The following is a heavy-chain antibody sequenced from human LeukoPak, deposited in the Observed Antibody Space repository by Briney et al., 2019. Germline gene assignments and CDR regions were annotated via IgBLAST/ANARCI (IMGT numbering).Heavy chain of an antibody. CDR2: IYYSGST. CDR3: ARMYYYDSSGFSNWFDP. Sequence: PSETLSLTCTVSGGSISSGGYYWSWIRQHPGKGLEWIGYIYYSGSTYYNPSLKSRVTISVDTSKNQFSLKLSSVTAADTAVYYCARMYYYDSSGFSNWFDPWGQGTLVTVSS. V-gene: IGHV4-31*03. D-gene: IGHD3-22*01. J-gene: IGHJ5*02. CDR1: GGSISSGGYY.